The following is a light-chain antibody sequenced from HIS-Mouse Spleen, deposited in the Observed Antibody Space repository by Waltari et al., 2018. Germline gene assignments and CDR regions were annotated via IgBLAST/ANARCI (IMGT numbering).Light chain of an antibody. V-gene: IGLV1-47*01. J-gene: IGLJ3*02. CDR2: RNN. CDR1: SSTIGSNY. CDR3: AAWDDSLSGPWV. Sequence: QSVLTQPPSASGTPGPRVTIPCSGSSSTIGSNYVYWYQQPPATAPKLLIYRNNQRPSGVPDRFSGSKSGTSASLAISGLRSEDEADYYCAAWDDSLSGPWVFGGGTKLTVL.